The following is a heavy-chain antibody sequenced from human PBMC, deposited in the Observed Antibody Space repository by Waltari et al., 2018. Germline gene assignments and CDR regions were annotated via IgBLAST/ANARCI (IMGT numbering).Heavy chain of an antibody. CDR1: GGSFSGYY. Sequence: QVQLQQWGAGLLKPSETLSLTCAVYGGSFSGYYWSWIRQPPGKGLEWIGEINQSGSTNYNPSLKSRVTISVDTSKNQFSLKLSSVTAADTAVYYCARGLSGIWFGELSSRFDPWGQGTLVTVSS. J-gene: IGHJ5*02. D-gene: IGHD3-10*01. V-gene: IGHV4-34*01. CDR3: ARGLSGIWFGELSSRFDP. CDR2: INQSGST.